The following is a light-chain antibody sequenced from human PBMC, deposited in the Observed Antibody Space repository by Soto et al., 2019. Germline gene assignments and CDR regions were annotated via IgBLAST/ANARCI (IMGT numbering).Light chain of an antibody. J-gene: IGLJ1*01. CDR1: SSDVGGYNF. Sequence: HSVLTQPASVSGSPGQSITISCTGTSSDVGGYNFVSWYQQHPGKAPKLMIYEVTSRPSGVSTRFSGSKSANTASLTISGLQAEDEADYYCISYTTSSTLVFGTGTKLTVL. V-gene: IGLV2-14*03. CDR3: ISYTTSSTLV. CDR2: EVT.